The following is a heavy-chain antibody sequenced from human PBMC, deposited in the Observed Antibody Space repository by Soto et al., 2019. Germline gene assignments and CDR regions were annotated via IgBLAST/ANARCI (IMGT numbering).Heavy chain of an antibody. CDR2: IIPIFGTA. CDR1: GGTFSSYA. J-gene: IGHJ4*02. Sequence: SVKVSCKASGGTFSSYAISWVRQAPGQGLEWMGGIIPIFGTANCAQKFQGRVTITADESTSTAYMELSSLRSEDTAVYYCAREGYYDSSGYSNLRYWGQGTLVTVSS. V-gene: IGHV1-69*13. D-gene: IGHD3-22*01. CDR3: AREGYYDSSGYSNLRY.